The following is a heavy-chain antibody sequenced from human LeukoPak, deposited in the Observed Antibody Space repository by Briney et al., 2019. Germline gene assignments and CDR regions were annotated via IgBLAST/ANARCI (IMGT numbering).Heavy chain of an antibody. CDR2: ISRTRPYI. V-gene: IGHV3-21*01. J-gene: IGHJ4*02. Sequence: PRGSRTLSCAASGFTFSAYAMKWVRQAPGKGLEWVASISRTRPYIYYADSVKGRFTISRDNAKRSLYLQMNSLRAEDTAVYYCARDRVVVEATVGYFDYWGQGTPVTPSS. D-gene: IGHD2-15*01. CDR1: GFTFSAYA. CDR3: ARDRVVVEATVGYFDY.